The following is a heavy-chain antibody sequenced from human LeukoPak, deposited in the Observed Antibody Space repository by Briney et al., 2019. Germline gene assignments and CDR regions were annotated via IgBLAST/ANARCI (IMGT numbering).Heavy chain of an antibody. J-gene: IGHJ3*02. Sequence: SETLSLTCTVSGGSISSSSYYWGWIRQPPGKGLEWIGSIYYSGSTYYNPSLKSRVTISVDTSKNQFSLKLSSVTAADTAVYYCARDSIAAAGTYAFDIWGQGTMVTVSS. V-gene: IGHV4-39*07. CDR3: ARDSIAAAGTYAFDI. D-gene: IGHD6-13*01. CDR1: GGSISSSSYY. CDR2: IYYSGST.